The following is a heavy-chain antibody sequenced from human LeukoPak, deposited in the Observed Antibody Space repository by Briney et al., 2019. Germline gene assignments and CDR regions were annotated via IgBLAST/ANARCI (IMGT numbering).Heavy chain of an antibody. D-gene: IGHD4-17*01. Sequence: SETLSLTCTVSGGSINNYYWTWIRQPPGKGLEWLGYISYSGSSSYIPSLKSRVTISVDTSKNQFSLKVSSVTAADTAVYYCARTPKTVKNYYYMDVWGKGTTVTISS. CDR1: GGSINNYY. CDR3: ARTPKTVKNYYYMDV. CDR2: ISYSGSS. V-gene: IGHV4-59*01. J-gene: IGHJ6*03.